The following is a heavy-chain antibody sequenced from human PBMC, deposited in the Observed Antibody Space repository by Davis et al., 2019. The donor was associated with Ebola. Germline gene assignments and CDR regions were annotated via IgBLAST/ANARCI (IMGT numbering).Heavy chain of an antibody. D-gene: IGHD3-10*01. V-gene: IGHV3-15*01. CDR2: IKSKTDGGTT. Sequence: PGGSLRLSCTASGFTFGDYAMSWVRQAPGKGLEWVGRIKSKTDGGTTDYAAPVKGRFTISRDDSKNTLYLQMNSLKTEDTAVYYCTTAPNVLLWFRELFWGQGTLVTVSS. CDR1: GFTFGDYA. CDR3: TTAPNVLLWFRELF. J-gene: IGHJ4*02.